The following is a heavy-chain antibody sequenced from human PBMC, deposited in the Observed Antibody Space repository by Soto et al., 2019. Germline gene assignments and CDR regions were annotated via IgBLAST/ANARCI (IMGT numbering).Heavy chain of an antibody. V-gene: IGHV3-33*01. CDR1: GFTFSSYG. CDR3: ARDSHVGSGWQLTADY. Sequence: QVQLVESVGGVVQPGRSLRLSCAASGFTFSSYGMHWVRQAPGKGLEWVAVIWYDGSNKYYAESVKGRFTISRDNSKNTLYLQMNSLRAEDTAVYYCARDSHVGSGWQLTADYWGQGTLVTVSS. D-gene: IGHD6-19*01. CDR2: IWYDGSNK. J-gene: IGHJ4*02.